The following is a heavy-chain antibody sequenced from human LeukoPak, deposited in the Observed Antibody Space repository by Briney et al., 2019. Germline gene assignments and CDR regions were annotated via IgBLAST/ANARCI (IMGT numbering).Heavy chain of an antibody. CDR1: GGSISSGSYY. Sequence: SETLSLTCTVSGGSISSGSYYWSWIRQPAGKGLEWIGRIYTSGSTNYNPSLKSRVTISVDTSKNQFSLKLSSVTAADTAVYYCARGRYYFDYWGQGTLVTVSS. CDR2: IYTSGST. J-gene: IGHJ4*02. V-gene: IGHV4-61*02. CDR3: ARGRYYFDY.